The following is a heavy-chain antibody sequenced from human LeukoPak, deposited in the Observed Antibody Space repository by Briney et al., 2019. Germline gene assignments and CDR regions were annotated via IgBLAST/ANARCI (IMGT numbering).Heavy chain of an antibody. CDR1: GGSFSGYH. V-gene: IGHV4-34*01. CDR3: ARGPSDDY. D-gene: IGHD3-10*01. Sequence: SETLSLTCAVYGGSFSGYHWSWIRQPPGKGLEWIGEINHSGSTNYNPSLKSRVTISVDTSKNQFSLKLSSVTAADTAVYYCARGPSDDYWGQGTLVTVSS. CDR2: INHSGST. J-gene: IGHJ4*02.